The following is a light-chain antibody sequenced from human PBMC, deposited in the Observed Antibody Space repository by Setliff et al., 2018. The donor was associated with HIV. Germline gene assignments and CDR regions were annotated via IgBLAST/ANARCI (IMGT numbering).Light chain of an antibody. CDR2: DVT. J-gene: IGLJ1*01. CDR3: SSYTTTSAYV. Sequence: QYALTQPASVSGSPGQSITISCTGTSSDVGSYNLVSWYQQHQGKAPKLLIYDVTKRPSGVSDRFSASKSANTASLTISGLHTEDVADYFCSSYTTTSAYVFGAGTKVTVL. CDR1: SSDVGSYNL. V-gene: IGLV2-14*02.